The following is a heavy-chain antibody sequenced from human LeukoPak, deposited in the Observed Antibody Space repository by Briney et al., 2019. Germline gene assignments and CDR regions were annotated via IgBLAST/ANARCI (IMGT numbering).Heavy chain of an antibody. Sequence: GGSLRLSCAASGFTFSDYYMSWIRQAPGKGLEWVSYISTTGSYINDADSVKGRFTISRDNAKNSLYLQLNSLRVEDTAVYYCARPESAWCSHCYFELWGRGTLVTVSS. D-gene: IGHD6-19*01. V-gene: IGHV3-11*03. J-gene: IGHJ2*01. CDR3: ARPESAWCSHCYFEL. CDR1: GFTFSDYY. CDR2: ISTTGSYI.